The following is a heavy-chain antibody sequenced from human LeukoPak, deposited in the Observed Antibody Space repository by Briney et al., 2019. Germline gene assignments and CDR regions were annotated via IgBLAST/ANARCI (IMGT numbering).Heavy chain of an antibody. J-gene: IGHJ6*03. Sequence: PGGSLRLSCAASGFTFSSYGMHWVRQAPGKGLEWVAFIRYDGSNKYYADSVKGRFTISRDNSKNTLYLQMNSLRAEDTAVYYCAKDESGGSYYGGRLYYYYYMDVWGKGTTVTVSS. D-gene: IGHD1-26*01. V-gene: IGHV3-30*02. CDR2: IRYDGSNK. CDR3: AKDESGGSYYGGRLYYYYYMDV. CDR1: GFTFSSYG.